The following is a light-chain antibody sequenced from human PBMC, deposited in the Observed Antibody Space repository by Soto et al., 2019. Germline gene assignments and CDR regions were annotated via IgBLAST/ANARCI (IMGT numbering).Light chain of an antibody. CDR2: DAS. J-gene: IGKJ2*01. CDR1: QRISSW. CDR3: QQYNSYPYT. Sequence: DIQMTQSPSTLSASVGDRVTITCRASQRISSWLAWYQQKPGKAPKLLIYDASSLESGVPSRFSGSGSGTEFTLTISSLQPDDVATYYCQQYNSYPYTFGQGTKLEIK. V-gene: IGKV1-5*01.